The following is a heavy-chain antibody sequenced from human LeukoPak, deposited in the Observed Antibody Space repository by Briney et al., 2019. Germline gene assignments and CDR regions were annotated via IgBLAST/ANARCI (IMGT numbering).Heavy chain of an antibody. Sequence: GGSLRLSCAASGFTFSSYGMHWVRQAPGKGLEWVAVISYDGSNKYYADSVKGRFTISRDNSKNTLYLQMNSLRAEDTAVYYCARHHAPTAVAGYPFWGQGTLVTVSS. CDR1: GFTFSSYG. J-gene: IGHJ4*02. CDR2: ISYDGSNK. CDR3: ARHHAPTAVAGYPF. D-gene: IGHD6-19*01. V-gene: IGHV3-30*03.